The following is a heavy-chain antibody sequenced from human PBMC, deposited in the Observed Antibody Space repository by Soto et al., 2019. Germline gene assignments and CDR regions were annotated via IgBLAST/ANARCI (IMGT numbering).Heavy chain of an antibody. V-gene: IGHV3-23*01. Sequence: GESLKISCAASGFTFSSYAMSWVRQAPGKGLEWVSAISGSGGSTYYADSVKGRFTISRDNSKNTLYLQMNSLRAEDTAVYYCAKGSSSWYYYYGMDVWGQGTTVTVSS. CDR1: GFTFSSYA. CDR2: ISGSGGST. CDR3: AKGSSSWYYYYGMDV. D-gene: IGHD6-13*01. J-gene: IGHJ6*02.